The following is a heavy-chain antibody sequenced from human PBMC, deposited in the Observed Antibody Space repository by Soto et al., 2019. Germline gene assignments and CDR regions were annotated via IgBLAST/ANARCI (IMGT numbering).Heavy chain of an antibody. CDR3: VSVPPKSGGPTEHFYY. Sequence: GGSLKLSCAASGFTVSSYYMSWVRHAPGKGLEWVSVIYGGATSYYADSVEGRFTISRDNSKNTLYLQMNSLRAEDTAVYFCVSVPPKSGGPTEHFYYWARGPFDTVSA. J-gene: IGHJ4*01. CDR1: GFTVSSYY. V-gene: IGHV3-66*01. CDR2: IYGGATS. D-gene: IGHD3-10*02.